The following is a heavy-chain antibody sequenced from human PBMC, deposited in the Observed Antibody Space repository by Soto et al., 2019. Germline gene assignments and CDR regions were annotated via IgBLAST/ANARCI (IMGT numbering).Heavy chain of an antibody. CDR1: GGSISSYY. CDR2: IYYSGST. V-gene: IGHV4-59*01. D-gene: IGHD3-22*01. J-gene: IGHJ3*02. CDR3: AKGIRGYYDSSGYYYSAFDI. Sequence: SETLSLACTVSGGSISSYYWSWIRQPPGKGLEWIGYIYYSGSTNYNPSLKSRVTISVDTSKNQFSLKLSSVTAADTAVYYCAKGIRGYYDSSGYYYSAFDIWGQGTMVTVSS.